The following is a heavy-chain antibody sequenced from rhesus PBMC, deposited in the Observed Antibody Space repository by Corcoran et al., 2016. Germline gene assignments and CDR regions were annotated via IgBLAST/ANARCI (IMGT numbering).Heavy chain of an antibody. CDR2: ISGSSGST. J-gene: IGHJ4*01. D-gene: IGHD4-23*01. V-gene: IGHV4-65*01. CDR1: GGSVSSSNW. CDR3: AGVPPTVTIDY. Sequence: QVQLQESGPGLVKLSETLSLTCAVSGGSVSSSNWWSWIRQPPGQGLEWIGYISGSSGSTYYNPSLKSRVTMSTDTSKNQVSLKLSSVTAADTAVYYCAGVPPTVTIDYWGQGVLVTVSS.